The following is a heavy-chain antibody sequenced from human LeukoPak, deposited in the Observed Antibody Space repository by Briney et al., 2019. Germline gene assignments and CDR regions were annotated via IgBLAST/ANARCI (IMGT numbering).Heavy chain of an antibody. D-gene: IGHD3-22*01. CDR2: IIPIFGTA. CDR1: GGNCISYD. V-gene: IGHV1-69*05. CDR3: ARDLCPYYDRLMFRYNWFDP. J-gene: IGHJ5*02. Sequence: GAPVKVSCRXSGGNCISYDIIWVQRATRQGLEWMGRIIPIFGTANYSQTFQGRVTITTYESTSTTYMELRSLRSEDTAVYYCARDLCPYYDRLMFRYNWFDPWGQGTLVTVSS.